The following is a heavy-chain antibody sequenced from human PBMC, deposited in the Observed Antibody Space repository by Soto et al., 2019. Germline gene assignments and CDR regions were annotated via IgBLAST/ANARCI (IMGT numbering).Heavy chain of an antibody. CDR2: INWNGGST. CDR1: GFTFDDYG. D-gene: IGHD3-10*01. J-gene: IGHJ3*02. Sequence: GGSLRLSCAASGFTFDDYGMSWVRQAPGKGLEWVSGINWNGGSTGYADSVKGRFTISGDNAKNSLYLQMNSLRAEDTALYHCARDPFWFGELWGAFDIWGQGTMVTVSS. V-gene: IGHV3-20*01. CDR3: ARDPFWFGELWGAFDI.